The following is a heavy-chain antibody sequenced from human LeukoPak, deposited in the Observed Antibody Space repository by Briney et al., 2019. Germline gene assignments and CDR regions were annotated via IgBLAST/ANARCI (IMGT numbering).Heavy chain of an antibody. CDR2: IIPIFGTA. CDR3: ARELSDIVVVVAANGWFDP. D-gene: IGHD2-15*01. J-gene: IGHJ5*02. CDR1: GGTFSSYA. Sequence: SVKVSCKASGGTFSSYAISWVRQAPGQGREWMGRIIPIFGTANYAQKFQGRVTITTDESTSTAYMELSSLRSEDTAVYYCARELSDIVVVVAANGWFDPWGQGTLVTVSS. V-gene: IGHV1-69*05.